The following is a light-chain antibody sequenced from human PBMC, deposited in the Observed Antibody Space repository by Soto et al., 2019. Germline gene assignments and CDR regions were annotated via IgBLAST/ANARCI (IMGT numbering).Light chain of an antibody. CDR1: QGISTY. CDR3: QKYNSAPWT. J-gene: IGKJ1*01. CDR2: AAS. Sequence: DIQMTQSPSSLSASVGDRVTITCRASQGISTYLAWYQQKPGKVPKLLIYAASTLQSGVPSRFSGSGSGTDFTLPISSLQPEDVATYYFQKYNSAPWTFGQGTKVEIK. V-gene: IGKV1-27*01.